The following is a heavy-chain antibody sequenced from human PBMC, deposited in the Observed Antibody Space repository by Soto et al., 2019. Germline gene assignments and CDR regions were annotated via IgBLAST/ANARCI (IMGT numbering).Heavy chain of an antibody. CDR3: SRVPNVYTAMGHPNYYFFYGMDV. CDR2: IYHSGST. CDR1: GGSISSGGYS. Sequence: PSETLSLTCAVSGGSISSGGYSWSWVRQPPGKGLEWIGYIYHSGSTYYNPSLKSRVTISVDRSKNQFSLKLSSVTAADTAVYYCSRVPNVYTAMGHPNYYFFYGMDVWGQGTTVTVSS. D-gene: IGHD5-18*01. V-gene: IGHV4-30-2*01. J-gene: IGHJ6*02.